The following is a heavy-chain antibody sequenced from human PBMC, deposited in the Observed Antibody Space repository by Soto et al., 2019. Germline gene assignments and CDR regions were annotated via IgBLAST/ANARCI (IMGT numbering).Heavy chain of an antibody. CDR3: ARSIAARPVLGALDM. Sequence: QITLKESGPTLVKPTQTLTLTCTFSGFSLTTSGVGVGWIRQPPGKALELLALIYWDDDKRYSPSLKSRVTITKDTSKNQGVLTMTNVGPVDTATYYCARSIAARPVLGALDMWGQGTMVSVSS. V-gene: IGHV2-5*02. CDR2: IYWDDDK. J-gene: IGHJ3*02. D-gene: IGHD6-6*01. CDR1: GFSLTTSGVG.